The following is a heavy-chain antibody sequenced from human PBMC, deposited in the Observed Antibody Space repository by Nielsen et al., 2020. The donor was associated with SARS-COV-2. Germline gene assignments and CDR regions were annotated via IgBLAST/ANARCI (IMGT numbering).Heavy chain of an antibody. CDR1: GGSISSYY. D-gene: IGHD3-22*01. CDR2: IYYSEST. Sequence: SETLSLTCTVSGGSISSYYWSWIRQTPGKGLEWIGYIYYSESTNYNPSLKSRVTISVDTSKNQFSLKLSSVTAADTAVYYCARKFYYYDSSGYPSWADAFDIWGQGTMVTVSS. CDR3: ARKFYYYDSSGYPSWADAFDI. V-gene: IGHV4-59*08. J-gene: IGHJ3*02.